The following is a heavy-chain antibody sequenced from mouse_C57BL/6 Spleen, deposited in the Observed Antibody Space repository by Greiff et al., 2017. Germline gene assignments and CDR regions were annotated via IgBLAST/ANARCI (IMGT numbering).Heavy chain of an antibody. CDR3: ARESLAY. V-gene: IGHV1-52*01. Sequence: QVHVKQSGAELVRPGSSVKLSCKASGYTFTSYWMHWVKQRPIQGLEWIGNIDPSDSETHYNQKFKDKATLTVDKSSSTAYMQLSSLTSEDSAVYYCARESLAYWGQGTLVTVSA. CDR1: GYTFTSYW. CDR2: IDPSDSET. J-gene: IGHJ3*01.